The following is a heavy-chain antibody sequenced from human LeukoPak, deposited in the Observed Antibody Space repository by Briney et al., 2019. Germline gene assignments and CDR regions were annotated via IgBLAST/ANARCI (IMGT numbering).Heavy chain of an antibody. V-gene: IGHV4-59*08. CDR1: GGSISSYY. Sequence: PSDTLSLTCTVSGGSISSYYWSWIRQPPGKGLEWIGYIYYSGSTNYNPSLKSRVTISVDTSKNQFSLKLSSVTAADTAAYYCSRSISLDWFDPWGQGTLVTVSS. D-gene: IGHD2-21*01. J-gene: IGHJ5*02. CDR3: SRSISLDWFDP. CDR2: IYYSGST.